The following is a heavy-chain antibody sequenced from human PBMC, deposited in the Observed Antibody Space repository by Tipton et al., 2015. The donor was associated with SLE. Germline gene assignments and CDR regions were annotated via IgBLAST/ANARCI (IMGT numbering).Heavy chain of an antibody. Sequence: TLSLTCTVSGGSISSYYWSWIRQPPGKGLEWIGYIYTSGSTNYNPSLKSRVTISVDTSKNQFSLKQSSVTAADTAVYYCARHARGYWYFDLWGRGTLVTVSS. CDR1: GGSISSYY. CDR3: ARHARGYWYFDL. CDR2: IYTSGST. V-gene: IGHV4-4*08. J-gene: IGHJ2*01.